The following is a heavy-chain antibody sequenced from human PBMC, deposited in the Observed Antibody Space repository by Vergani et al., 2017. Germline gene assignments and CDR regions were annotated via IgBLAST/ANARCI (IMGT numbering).Heavy chain of an antibody. CDR1: GFRFPGYA. CDR2: VSGSSATP. D-gene: IGHD5-12*01. CDR3: TKGSRGYTGYFFDY. J-gene: IGHJ4*02. V-gene: IGHV3-23*01. Sequence: EVHLLVSGGGLVQPGGSLRLSCEASGFRFPGYAMSAVRQAPGKGLEWVSSVSGSSATPYYADSVKGRFIISRDNSKNTLHLQMNSLRADDTAVYYCTKGSRGYTGYFFDYWGQGTLATVSS.